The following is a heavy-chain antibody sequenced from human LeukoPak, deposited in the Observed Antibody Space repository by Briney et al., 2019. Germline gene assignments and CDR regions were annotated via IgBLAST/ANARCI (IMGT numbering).Heavy chain of an antibody. CDR1: GGSISSSSYY. V-gene: IGHV4-39*01. J-gene: IGHJ3*02. CDR3: ARPSSSPTEGYAFDI. D-gene: IGHD6-13*01. Sequence: PSETLSLTCTVSGGSISSSSYYWGWIRQPPGKGLEWIGSIYYSGSTYYNPSLKSRVTISVDTSKSQFSLKLSSVTAADTAVYYCARPSSSPTEGYAFDIWGQGTMVTVSS. CDR2: IYYSGST.